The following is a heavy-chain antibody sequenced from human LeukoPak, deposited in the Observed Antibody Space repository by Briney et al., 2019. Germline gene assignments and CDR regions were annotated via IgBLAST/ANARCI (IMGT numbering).Heavy chain of an antibody. D-gene: IGHD3-22*01. J-gene: IGHJ4*02. Sequence: SQTLSLTCTVSGGSISSGDYYWSWIRQPPGKGLEWIGYIYYSGSTYYNPSLKSRVTISVDTSKNQFSLKLCSVTAADTAVYYCARDTTDDSSGYSIFDYWGQGTLVTVSS. V-gene: IGHV4-30-4*08. CDR1: GGSISSGDYY. CDR2: IYYSGST. CDR3: ARDTTDDSSGYSIFDY.